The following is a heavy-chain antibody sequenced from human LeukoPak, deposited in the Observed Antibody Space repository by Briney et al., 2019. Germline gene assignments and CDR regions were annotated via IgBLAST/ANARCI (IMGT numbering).Heavy chain of an antibody. CDR1: GFTFSSYS. V-gene: IGHV3-21*01. CDR3: ARVGHLETYCSGGSCYSER. CDR2: ISSSSSYI. D-gene: IGHD2-15*01. J-gene: IGHJ4*02. Sequence: GGSLRLSCAASGFTFSSYSMNWVRQAPGKGLEWVSSISSSSSYIYYADSVKGRFTISRDNAKNSLYLQMNSLRAEDTAVYYCARVGHLETYCSGGSCYSERWGQGTLVTVSS.